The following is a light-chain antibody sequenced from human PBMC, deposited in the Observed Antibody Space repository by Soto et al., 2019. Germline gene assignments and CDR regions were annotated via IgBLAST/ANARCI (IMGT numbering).Light chain of an antibody. CDR1: QSVGGTF. J-gene: IGKJ1*01. Sequence: EIVLTQSPGTLSLSPGEGATLSCRASQSVGGTFLAWYQQKGGQAPRLLIHGASNRATGIPYRFSGSGSGTDFTLTISRLEPEDFAVYYCQQYGGSPRTFGQGTKVEVK. CDR3: QQYGGSPRT. V-gene: IGKV3-20*01. CDR2: GAS.